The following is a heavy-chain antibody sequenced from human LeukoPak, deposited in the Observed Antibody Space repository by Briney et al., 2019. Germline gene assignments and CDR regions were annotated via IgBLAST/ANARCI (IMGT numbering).Heavy chain of an antibody. J-gene: IGHJ3*02. CDR3: ATYPQHDAFDI. Sequence: GGSLRLSCAASGFTFSDVWMSWVRQPPGKGLEWFGRIKSKTHGGTTDYAAHVIGRFTISRDDSKNTLYLQMNSLKTEDTAVYYCATYPQHDAFDIWGQGTMVTVSS. CDR1: GFTFSDVW. D-gene: IGHD2-2*01. V-gene: IGHV3-15*01. CDR2: IKSKTHGGTT.